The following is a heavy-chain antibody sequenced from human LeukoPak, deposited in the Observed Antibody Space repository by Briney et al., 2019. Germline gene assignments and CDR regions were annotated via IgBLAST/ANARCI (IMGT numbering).Heavy chain of an antibody. CDR1: GGSISSYY. CDR3: ARRGSMIIPSGDAFDI. CDR2: IYYSGST. Sequence: SETLSLTCTVSGGSISSYYWSWIRQPPGKGLEWIGYIYYSGSTNYNASLKRRVTISVHTSKNQFSLKLNSVTAADTAVYYCARRGSMIIPSGDAFDIWGQGTMVTVSS. J-gene: IGHJ3*02. D-gene: IGHD3-16*01. V-gene: IGHV4-59*08.